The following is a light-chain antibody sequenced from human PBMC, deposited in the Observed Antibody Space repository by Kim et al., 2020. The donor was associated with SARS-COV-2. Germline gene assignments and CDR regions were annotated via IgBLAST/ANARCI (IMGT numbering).Light chain of an antibody. J-gene: IGKJ4*01. CDR3: QHLHSYPVT. CDR1: QGISSY. Sequence: ASVGDRVTITCRASQGISSYLAWYQQKSGKAPKLLIYAASTLQSGVPSRFSGSGSGTDFTLTISSLQPEDFATYFCQHLHSYPVTFGGGTKVDIK. CDR2: AAS. V-gene: IGKV1-9*01.